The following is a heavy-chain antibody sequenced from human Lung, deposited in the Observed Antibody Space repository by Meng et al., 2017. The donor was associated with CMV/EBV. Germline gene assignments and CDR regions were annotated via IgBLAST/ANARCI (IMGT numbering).Heavy chain of an antibody. CDR1: GCSVTSRSYY. CDR2: LSNSGSR. Sequence: SETLSLTCAVSGCSVTSRSYYWSWIRQPPGKGLEWIGYLSNSGSRSNNPSLKSRVAISIDTSKNLVSLNLNSVTAADTAVYYCATSTGTRTRLTLDFWGQGTLVTVSS. V-gene: IGHV4-61*01. J-gene: IGHJ4*02. D-gene: IGHD4-11*01. CDR3: ATSTGTRTRLTLDF.